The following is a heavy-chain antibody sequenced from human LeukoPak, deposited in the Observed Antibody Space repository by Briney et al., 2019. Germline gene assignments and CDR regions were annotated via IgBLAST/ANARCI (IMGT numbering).Heavy chain of an antibody. CDR3: ARDAHPHAFDI. J-gene: IGHJ3*02. V-gene: IGHV3-48*02. CDR1: GFSFISHS. Sequence: GGSLRLSCAASGFSFISHSMNWVRQAPGKGLEWISYISSERSNIYYADSVKGRFTISRDNAKNLLYLQMNSLRDEDTAVYYCARDAHPHAFDIWGQGTMVTVSS. CDR2: ISSERSNI.